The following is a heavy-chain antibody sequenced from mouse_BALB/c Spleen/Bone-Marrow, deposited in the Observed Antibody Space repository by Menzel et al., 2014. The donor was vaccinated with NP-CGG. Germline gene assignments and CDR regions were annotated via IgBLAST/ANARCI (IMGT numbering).Heavy chain of an antibody. CDR1: GDSITSGY. CDR3: ATYDGYCFDY. Sequence: EVKLMESGPSLVKPSQTLSLPCSVTGDSITSGYWNWIRKFPGNKLEYMGYISYSGNTYYNPSLKSRISITRDTSKNQYYLQLNSVTTEDTAAYYCATYDGYCFDYWGQGTTLTVSS. CDR2: ISYSGNT. D-gene: IGHD2-3*01. V-gene: IGHV3-8*02. J-gene: IGHJ2*01.